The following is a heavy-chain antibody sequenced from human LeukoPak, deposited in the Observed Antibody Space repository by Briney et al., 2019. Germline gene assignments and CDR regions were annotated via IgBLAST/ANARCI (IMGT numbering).Heavy chain of an antibody. CDR3: AKDIIGGQWLVSPSSGMDV. D-gene: IGHD6-19*01. Sequence: GGSLKLSCAASGFTFDDYTMHWVRQAPGKGLEWVSLISRDGGSTYYADSVKGRFTISRDNSKNSLYLQMSSPRTEDTALYYCAKDIIGGQWLVSPSSGMDVWGQGTTVTVSS. CDR2: ISRDGGST. CDR1: GFTFDDYT. J-gene: IGHJ6*02. V-gene: IGHV3-43*01.